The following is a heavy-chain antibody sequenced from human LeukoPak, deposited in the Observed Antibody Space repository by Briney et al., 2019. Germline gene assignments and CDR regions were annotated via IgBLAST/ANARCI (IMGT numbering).Heavy chain of an antibody. V-gene: IGHV3-30*18. Sequence: GGSLRLSCAASGFTFSSYGMHWVRQAPGKGLEWVAVISYDGSNKYYADSVKGRFTISRDNSKNTLYLQMNSLRAEDTAVYYCAKVPIPHSYGPSMQDYWGQGTLVTVSS. CDR3: AKVPIPHSYGPSMQDY. D-gene: IGHD5-18*01. CDR2: ISYDGSNK. J-gene: IGHJ4*02. CDR1: GFTFSSYG.